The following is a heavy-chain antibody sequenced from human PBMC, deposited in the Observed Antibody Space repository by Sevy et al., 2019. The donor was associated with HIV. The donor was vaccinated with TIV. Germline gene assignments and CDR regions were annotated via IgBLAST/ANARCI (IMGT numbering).Heavy chain of an antibody. CDR3: ARDLGCGGDCYFDAFDI. V-gene: IGHV3-30*04. D-gene: IGHD2-21*02. CDR2: ISYDGSNK. Sequence: GGSLRLSCAASGFTFSSYAMHWVRQAPGKGLEWLAVISYDGSNKYYADSVKGRFTISRDNSKNTLYLQMNSLRAEDTAVYYCARDLGCGGDCYFDAFDIWGQGTMVTVSS. J-gene: IGHJ3*02. CDR1: GFTFSSYA.